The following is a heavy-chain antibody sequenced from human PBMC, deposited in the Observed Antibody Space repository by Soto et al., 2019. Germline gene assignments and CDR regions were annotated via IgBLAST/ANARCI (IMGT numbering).Heavy chain of an antibody. Sequence: PXETLSLTCTVSGCSISSSGSFWGWIRQPPGKGLEWIGNIYYSGSTYYNPSLKSRVSIPVDTSKTQFSLRLSSVTAADTAVYYCARALVDCSGGSCYSFHAFDMWGQGTMVTVSS. D-gene: IGHD2-15*01. CDR1: GCSISSSGSF. J-gene: IGHJ3*02. CDR2: IYYSGST. V-gene: IGHV4-39*01. CDR3: ARALVDCSGGSCYSFHAFDM.